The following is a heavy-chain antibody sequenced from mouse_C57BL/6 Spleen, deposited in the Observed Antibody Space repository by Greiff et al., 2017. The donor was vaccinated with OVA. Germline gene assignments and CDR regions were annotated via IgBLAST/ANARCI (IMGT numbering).Heavy chain of an antibody. J-gene: IGHJ2*01. CDR2: IDPSDSET. CDR1: GYTFTSYW. Sequence: VQLQQSGAELVRPGSSVKLSCKASGYTFTSYWMHWVKQRPIQGLEWIGNIDPSDSETHYNQKVKDKATLTVDKSSSTAYMQLSSLTSEDSAVYYCARGYYYGSSYVDYWGQGTTLTVSS. CDR3: ARGYYYGSSYVDY. D-gene: IGHD1-1*01. V-gene: IGHV1-52*01.